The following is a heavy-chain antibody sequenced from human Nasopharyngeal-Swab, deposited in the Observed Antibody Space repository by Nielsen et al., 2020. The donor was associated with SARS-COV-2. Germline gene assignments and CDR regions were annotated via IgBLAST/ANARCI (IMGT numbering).Heavy chain of an antibody. CDR2: ISGSGGST. CDR3: TRDIGGKYGY. J-gene: IGHJ4*02. V-gene: IGHV3-23*01. Sequence: GGSLRFSCAASGFTFSSYAMSWVRQAPGKGLEWVSAISGSGGSTYYADSVKGRFTISRDNAKNTLYLQMNSLRGEDTAVYYCTRDIGGKYGYWGQGNLVTVSS. CDR1: GFTFSSYA. D-gene: IGHD4-23*01.